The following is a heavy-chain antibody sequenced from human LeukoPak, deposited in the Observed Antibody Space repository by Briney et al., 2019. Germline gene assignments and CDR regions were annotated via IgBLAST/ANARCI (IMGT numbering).Heavy chain of an antibody. CDR1: GGSFSGYY. CDR2: INHSGST. Sequence: PSETLSLTCAVYGGSFSGYYWSWIRQPPGKGLEWIGEINHSGSTNYNPSLKSRVTISVDTSKNQFSLKLSSVTAADTAVYYCARSEYYYDSSGWWERPFFDYWGQGTLVTVSS. J-gene: IGHJ4*02. CDR3: ARSEYYYDSSGWWERPFFDY. V-gene: IGHV4-34*01. D-gene: IGHD3-22*01.